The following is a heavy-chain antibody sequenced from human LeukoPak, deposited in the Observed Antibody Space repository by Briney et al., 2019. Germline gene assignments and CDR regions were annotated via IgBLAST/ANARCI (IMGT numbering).Heavy chain of an antibody. D-gene: IGHD5-24*01. CDR2: IKEDGRDK. CDR1: GFTFSNYW. V-gene: IGHV3-7*01. CDR3: AKDTQGPVEFYC. Sequence: GGSLRLSCAASGFTFSNYWMRWVREAPGKGLEWVASIKEDGRDKLYVASVKGRFTISIDKSKNSLYLQMNSLRAKDTAFYFCAKDTQGPVEFYCWGQRTLVTLAS. J-gene: IGHJ4*02.